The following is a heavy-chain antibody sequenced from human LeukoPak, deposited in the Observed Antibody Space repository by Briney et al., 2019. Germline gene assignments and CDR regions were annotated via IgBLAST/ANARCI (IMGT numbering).Heavy chain of an antibody. V-gene: IGHV3-33*01. Sequence: RSLRLSCAASGFTFSSYGMHWVRQAPGKGLEWVALIWYDGTNKYYADSVKSRSTISRDNARESLYLEINSLRADDTAVYYCARDPESSAFDLWGQGALVTVSS. CDR2: IWYDGTNK. J-gene: IGHJ4*02. D-gene: IGHD5/OR15-5a*01. CDR3: ARDPESSAFDL. CDR1: GFTFSSYG.